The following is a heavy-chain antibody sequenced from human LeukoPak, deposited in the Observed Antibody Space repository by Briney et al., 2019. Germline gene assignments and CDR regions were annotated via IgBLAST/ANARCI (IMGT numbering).Heavy chain of an antibody. CDR3: AKDRPNYYGSNGHYYRRDGDY. CDR1: GFTFSIYA. V-gene: IGHV3-23*01. J-gene: IGHJ4*02. D-gene: IGHD3-22*01. Sequence: GGSLRLSWAASGFTFSIYAMSWVRQAPGKGLQWVSSITSSGDGTYYADSVKGRFTISRDNSENMLYLQMNSLRVEDTAVYFCAKDRPNYYGSNGHYYRRDGDYWGQGTLVTVSS. CDR2: ITSSGDGT.